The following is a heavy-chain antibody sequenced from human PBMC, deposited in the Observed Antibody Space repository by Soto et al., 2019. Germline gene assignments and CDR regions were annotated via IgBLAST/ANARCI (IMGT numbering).Heavy chain of an antibody. CDR3: ARVRSGYTYVIHY. Sequence: SETLSLTCTVSGGSISSGGYYCSWIRQHPGKGLEWIGYIYYSASTYYNPSLKSRVTISVDTSKNQFSLKLSSVTAADTAVYYCARVRSGYTYVIHYWGGGARVTV. J-gene: IGHJ4*02. D-gene: IGHD5-18*01. CDR1: GGSISSGGYY. V-gene: IGHV4-31*03. CDR2: IYYSAST.